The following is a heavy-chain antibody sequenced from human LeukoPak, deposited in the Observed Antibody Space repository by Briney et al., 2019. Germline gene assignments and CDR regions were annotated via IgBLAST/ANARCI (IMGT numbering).Heavy chain of an antibody. CDR2: INPRGTI. V-gene: IGHV4-34*01. D-gene: IGHD3-3*01. CDR3: AREQALPGVTISGVVVMGYFDN. CDR1: GGSISSYS. Sequence: SETLSLTCTVSGGSISSYSWSWIRQSPGKGLEWIGDINPRGTINFNPSLKSRVLMSLDASRTQFSLRLDSVTAADTAVYYCAREQALPGVTISGVVVMGYFDNWGQGSLVIVSS. J-gene: IGHJ4*02.